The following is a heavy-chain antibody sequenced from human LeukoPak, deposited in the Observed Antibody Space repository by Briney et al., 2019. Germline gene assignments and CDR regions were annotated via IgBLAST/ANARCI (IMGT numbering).Heavy chain of an antibody. CDR2: IKSKTDGGTT. D-gene: IGHD3-3*01. CDR1: GFTFSNAW. Sequence: GGSLRLSCAASGFTFSNAWMSWVRQAPGKGLEWVGRIKSKTDGGTTDYAAPVKGRFTISRDDSKNTLYLQMNSLKTEDTAVYYCTSTFTIFGVVRIDYWGQGTLVTVSS. J-gene: IGHJ4*02. V-gene: IGHV3-15*01. CDR3: TSTFTIFGVVRIDY.